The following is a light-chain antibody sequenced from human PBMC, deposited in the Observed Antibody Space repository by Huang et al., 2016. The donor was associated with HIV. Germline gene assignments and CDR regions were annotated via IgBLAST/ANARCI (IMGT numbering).Light chain of an antibody. CDR3: QQRSSGVT. J-gene: IGKJ4*01. Sequence: IVLTQSPATLSWYPGERVTLSCRASQSVGNYIAWYQQHPGQSPRLLIYDTSNRATGTPVRFSGSVSGTDFALTISNLESEDFAVYYCQQRSSGVTFGGGTKVQVK. CDR1: QSVGNY. CDR2: DTS. V-gene: IGKV3-11*01.